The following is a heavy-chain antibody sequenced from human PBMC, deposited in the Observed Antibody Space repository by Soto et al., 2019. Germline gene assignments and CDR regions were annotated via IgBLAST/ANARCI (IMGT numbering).Heavy chain of an antibody. CDR1: GFTFSSYS. J-gene: IGHJ6*02. CDR2: ISSSSSYI. Sequence: GGSLRLSCAASGFTFSSYSMNWVRQAPGKGLEWVSSISSSSSYIYYADSVKGRFTISRDNAKNSLYLQMNSLRAEDTAVYYCAREITMVRGVRLPPDYYGMDVWGQGTTVTVSS. V-gene: IGHV3-21*01. CDR3: AREITMVRGVRLPPDYYGMDV. D-gene: IGHD3-10*01.